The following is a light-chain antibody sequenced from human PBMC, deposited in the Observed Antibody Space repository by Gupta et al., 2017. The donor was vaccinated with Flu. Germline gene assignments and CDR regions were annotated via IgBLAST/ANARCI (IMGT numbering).Light chain of an antibody. CDR3: LQHDSCPFT. CDR1: SSGLVCSDDNNY. CDR2: RAS. J-gene: IGKJ4*01. Sequence: SLVGRATINCKTTSSGLVCSDDNNYLRWFQQRPGQPPKLLIDRASTRECGVPDRFSGSGSGTDFTLTISRLQAEDVAVYYCLQHDSCPFTFGRGTRVEIK. V-gene: IGKV4-1*01.